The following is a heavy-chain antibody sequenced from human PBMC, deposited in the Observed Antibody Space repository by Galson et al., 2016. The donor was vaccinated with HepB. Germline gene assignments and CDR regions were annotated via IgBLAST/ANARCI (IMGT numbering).Heavy chain of an antibody. CDR2: IYPGDSDT. V-gene: IGHV5-51*01. CDR1: GYIFTGYW. J-gene: IGHJ3*01. CDR3: ARLLYSSSWKSSFDF. Sequence: QSGAEVKKPGESLKISCKGSGYIFTGYWIGWVRHMPGKGLEWMGIIYPGDSDTRYSPSFQGQVTISVDESITTAYLQWSSLKASDTANYYCARLLYSSSWKSSFDFWGQGTMVTVSS. D-gene: IGHD6-13*01.